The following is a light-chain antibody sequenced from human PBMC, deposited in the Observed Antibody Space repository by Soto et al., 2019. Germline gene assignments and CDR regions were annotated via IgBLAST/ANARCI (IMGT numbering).Light chain of an antibody. CDR1: QSVSNN. CDR3: QQRYNWPLT. V-gene: IGKV3-15*01. J-gene: IGKJ4*01. Sequence: EIVMTQSPATLSVSPGERATLSCRASQSVSNNYLAWYQQKPGQAPRLLIYGASTRATGVPARFTGSGSGTEFTLTISSLEPEDFAVYYCQQRYNWPLTFGGGTKVDIK. CDR2: GAS.